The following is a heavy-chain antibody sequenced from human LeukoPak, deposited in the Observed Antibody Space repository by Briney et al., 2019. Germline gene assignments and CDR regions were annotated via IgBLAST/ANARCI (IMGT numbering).Heavy chain of an antibody. CDR2: INHSGST. Sequence: SETLSLTCAVYGGSFSGYYWSWIRQPPGKGLEWIGEINHSGSTNYNPSLKSRVTISVDTSKNQFSLKLSSVTAADTAVYYCARHRTPGWFDPWGQGTLVTVSS. V-gene: IGHV4-34*01. CDR3: ARHRTPGWFDP. J-gene: IGHJ5*02. CDR1: GGSFSGYY.